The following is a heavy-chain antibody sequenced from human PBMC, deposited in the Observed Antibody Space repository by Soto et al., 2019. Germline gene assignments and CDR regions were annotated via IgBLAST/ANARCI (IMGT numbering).Heavy chain of an antibody. J-gene: IGHJ4*02. CDR3: AREYCTNGVCYTSFDY. CDR2: ISAYNGNT. Sequence: ASVKVSCKASGYTFTSYGISWVRQAPGQGLEWMGWISAYNGNTNYAQKLQGRVTMTTDTSTSTAYMELRSLRSDDTAVYYCAREYCTNGVCYTSFDYWGQGTLVRVSS. V-gene: IGHV1-18*01. D-gene: IGHD2-8*01. CDR1: GYTFTSYG.